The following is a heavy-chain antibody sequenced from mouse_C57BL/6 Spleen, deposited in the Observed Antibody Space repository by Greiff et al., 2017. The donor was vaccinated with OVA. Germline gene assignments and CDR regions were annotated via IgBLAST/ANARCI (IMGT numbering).Heavy chain of an antibody. V-gene: IGHV1-19*01. CDR1: GYTFTDYY. CDR2: INPYNGGT. CDR3: GTIYYGYDDYAMDY. J-gene: IGHJ4*01. D-gene: IGHD2-2*01. Sequence: VQLQQSGPVLVKPGASVKMSCKASGYTFTDYYMNWVKQSHGKSLEWIGVINPYNGGTSYNQKFKGKATLTVDKSSSTAYMELNSLTSEDSAVYYCGTIYYGYDDYAMDYWGQGTSVTVSS.